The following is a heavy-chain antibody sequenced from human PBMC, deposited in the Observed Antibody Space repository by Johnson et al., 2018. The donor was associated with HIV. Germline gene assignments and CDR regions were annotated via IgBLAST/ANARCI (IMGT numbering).Heavy chain of an antibody. D-gene: IGHD6-19*01. J-gene: IGHJ3*02. V-gene: IGHV3-48*04. CDR2: ISSSGSTI. Sequence: VQLVESGGGVVQPGRSLRLSCAASGFTFSSYGMHWIRQAPGKGLEWVSYISSSGSTIYYEASVKGRFTISRDNAKNALYLQMHSLRGDDSTVYYCARGKSGYSSGWADAFDIWGRGTMVTVSS. CDR1: GFTFSSYG. CDR3: ARGKSGYSSGWADAFDI.